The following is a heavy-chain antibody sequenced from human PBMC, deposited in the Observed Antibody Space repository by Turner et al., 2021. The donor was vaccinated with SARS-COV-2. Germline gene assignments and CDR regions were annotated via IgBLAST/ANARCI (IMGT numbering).Heavy chain of an antibody. D-gene: IGHD3-22*01. CDR2: ISYDGSDK. CDR1: GFTFSRYG. J-gene: IGHJ4*02. Sequence: QVQLVESGGGVVQPGRSLRLSCAASGFTFSRYGMHWVRQAPGKGLEWVALISYDGSDKYYADSVKGRFTISRDNSKNTLHLQMNSLRAEDTAVYYCAKGGWYYDSSAADYWGQGTLVTVSS. CDR3: AKGGWYYDSSAADY. V-gene: IGHV3-30*18.